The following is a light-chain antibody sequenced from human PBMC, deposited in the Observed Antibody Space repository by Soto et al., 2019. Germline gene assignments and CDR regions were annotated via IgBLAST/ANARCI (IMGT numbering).Light chain of an antibody. CDR2: GAA. CDR3: QQRSNWPGT. V-gene: IGKV3-15*01. CDR1: QSIGGD. J-gene: IGKJ2*01. Sequence: EIVMTQAPATLSLSPGERATLSCRASQSIGGDLVWFQQKPGRAPRLLIYGAANRATGVPDRFSGSGAGTLFTLTISNLQSVDFAVYYCQQRSNWPGTFGQGTKLEIK.